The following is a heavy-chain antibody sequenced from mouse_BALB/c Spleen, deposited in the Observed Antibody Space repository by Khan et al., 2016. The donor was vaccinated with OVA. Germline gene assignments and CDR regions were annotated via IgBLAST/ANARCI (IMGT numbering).Heavy chain of an antibody. V-gene: IGHV5-17*02. D-gene: IGHD1-1*01. Sequence: EVQLKESGGGLVQPGGSRKLSCAASGFTFSSYGMHWVRQAPEKGLEWVAYISGDSTTIYYADTVKGRFTISRENPKSTLFYKMTSLMSEDTSVYYCATSYYYGYYFDYWGPGTTLTVSS. CDR1: GFTFSSYG. CDR3: ATSYYYGYYFDY. J-gene: IGHJ2*01. CDR2: ISGDSTTI.